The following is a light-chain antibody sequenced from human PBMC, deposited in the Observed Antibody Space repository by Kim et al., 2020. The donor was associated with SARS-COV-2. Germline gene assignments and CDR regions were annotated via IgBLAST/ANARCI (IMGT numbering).Light chain of an antibody. Sequence: QSALTQPPSVSGSPGQSVTISCTGTSSDVGSYNRVSWYQQPPGTAPKLMIYEVSNRPSGVPDRFSGSKSGNTASLTISGLQAEDEADYYCSSYTSRGPWVFGGGTKLTVL. CDR1: SSDVGSYNR. V-gene: IGLV2-18*02. CDR3: SSYTSRGPWV. J-gene: IGLJ3*02. CDR2: EVS.